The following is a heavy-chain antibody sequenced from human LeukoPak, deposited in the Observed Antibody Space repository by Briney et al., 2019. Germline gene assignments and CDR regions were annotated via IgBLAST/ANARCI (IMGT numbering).Heavy chain of an antibody. CDR2: FSSSSSYI. J-gene: IGHJ6*02. D-gene: IGHD6-13*01. V-gene: IGHV3-21*01. CDR3: ARESPEYSSSWFHNYGMDV. CDR1: GVTFSSHA. Sequence: GGSLRLSCEASGVTFSSHAMGWVRQAPGKGLEWVSSFSSSSSYIYYADSVKGRFTISRDNAKNSLYLQMNSLRAEDTAVYYCARESPEYSSSWFHNYGMDVWGQGTTVTVSS.